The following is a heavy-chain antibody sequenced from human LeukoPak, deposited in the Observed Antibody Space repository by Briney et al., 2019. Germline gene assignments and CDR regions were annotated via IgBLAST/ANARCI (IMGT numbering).Heavy chain of an antibody. CDR2: IYTSGTT. V-gene: IGHV4-61*02. D-gene: IGHD3-3*01. CDR1: GGSISSGNYY. Sequence: SETLSLTCTVSGGSISSGNYYYSWIRQPAGKGLEWLGRIYTSGTTNYNPSLKSRVTISVDTSKNQFSLKLSSVTAADTAVYYCARVVRYDFWGGAPNWFDPWGQGTLVTVSS. J-gene: IGHJ5*02. CDR3: ARVVRYDFWGGAPNWFDP.